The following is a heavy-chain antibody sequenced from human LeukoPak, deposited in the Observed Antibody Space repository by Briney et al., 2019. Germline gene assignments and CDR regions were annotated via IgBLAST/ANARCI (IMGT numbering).Heavy chain of an antibody. CDR2: IIPIFGTA. D-gene: IGHD6-19*01. J-gene: IGHJ4*02. CDR3: ARAHLAVAGRTADY. V-gene: IGHV1-69*05. CDR1: GGTFSSYA. Sequence: GASVKVSCKASGGTFSSYAISWVRQAPGQGLEWMGGIIPIFGTANYAQKFQGRVTITTDESTSTAYMELSSLRAEDTAVYYCARAHLAVAGRTADYWGQGTLVTVSS.